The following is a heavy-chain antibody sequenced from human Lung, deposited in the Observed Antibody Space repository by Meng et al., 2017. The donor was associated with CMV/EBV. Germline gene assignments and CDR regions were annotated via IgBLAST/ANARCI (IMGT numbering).Heavy chain of an antibody. J-gene: IGHJ6*02. CDR2: IRSKTNNYAT. CDR3: ISPYGNYTYYYGLDV. V-gene: IGHV3-73*01. Sequence: GGSLRLXXATSGFTFSGSAIHWVRQASGKGLEWVGHIRSKTNNYATAYAASVKGRFTISRDDSKNTAYLQMNSMKTEDTAVYYCISPYGNYTYYYGLDVWGQGXTVTVSS. D-gene: IGHD4-11*01. CDR1: GFTFSGSA.